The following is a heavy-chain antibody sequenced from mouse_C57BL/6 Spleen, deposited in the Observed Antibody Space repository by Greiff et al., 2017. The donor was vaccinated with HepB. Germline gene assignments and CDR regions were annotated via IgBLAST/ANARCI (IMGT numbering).Heavy chain of an antibody. J-gene: IGHJ2*01. CDR3: ARLGGEDY. CDR2: IDPSDSYT. CDR1: GYTFTSYW. Sequence: QVQLKQPGAELVMPGASVKLSCKASGYTFTSYWLHWVKQRPGQGLEWIGEIDPSDSYTNYNQKFKGKSTLTVDKSSSTAYMQLSSLTSEDSAVYYCARLGGEDYWGQGTTLTVSS. V-gene: IGHV1-69*01.